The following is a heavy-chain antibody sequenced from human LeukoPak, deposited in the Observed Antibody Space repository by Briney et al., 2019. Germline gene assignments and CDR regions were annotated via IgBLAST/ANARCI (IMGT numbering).Heavy chain of an antibody. CDR1: GYTFTSYY. V-gene: IGHV1-46*01. Sequence: ASVKVPCKASGYTFTSYYMHWVRQAPGQGLEWMGIINPSGGSTSYAQKFQGRVTMTRDTSTSTVYMELSSLRSEDTAVYYCARAPRGDTAMRPFDYWGQGTLVTVSS. J-gene: IGHJ4*02. CDR2: INPSGGST. D-gene: IGHD5-18*01. CDR3: ARAPRGDTAMRPFDY.